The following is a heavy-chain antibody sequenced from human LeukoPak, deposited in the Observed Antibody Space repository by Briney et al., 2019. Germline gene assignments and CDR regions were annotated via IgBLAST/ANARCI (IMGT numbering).Heavy chain of an antibody. CDR3: ARDMNAVVTALSYAFDV. CDR2: INPIGDRA. D-gene: IGHD2-21*02. CDR1: GYNFNDYY. Sequence: ASVKVSCKASGYNFNDYYMHWVRQAPGQGLEWLGMINPIGDRAAYAQNVQGRVTMTRDTSTTTLYLELRSLRSADTAVYYCARDMNAVVTALSYAFDVWGQGTMVTVSS. V-gene: IGHV1-46*02. J-gene: IGHJ3*01.